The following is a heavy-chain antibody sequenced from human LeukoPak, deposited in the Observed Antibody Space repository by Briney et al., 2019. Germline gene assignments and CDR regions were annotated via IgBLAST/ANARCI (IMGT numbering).Heavy chain of an antibody. Sequence: GASLKVSCKASGYTFTNYYMHWVRQAPGQGLEWMGIINPSGGSTSYAQNFQGRLTLTRDTSASTVSMELSSLRSEDTAVYYCARSGHIRLWDIPTPFDFWGQGTLATVSS. D-gene: IGHD3-16*01. J-gene: IGHJ4*02. CDR1: GYTFTNYY. CDR3: ARSGHIRLWDIPTPFDF. V-gene: IGHV1-46*03. CDR2: INPSGGST.